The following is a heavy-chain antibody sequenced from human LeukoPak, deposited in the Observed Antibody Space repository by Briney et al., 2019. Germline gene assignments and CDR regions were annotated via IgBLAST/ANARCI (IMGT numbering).Heavy chain of an antibody. CDR3: AAYSYGQTDAFDI. CDR2: ITSSSSYI. V-gene: IGHV3-21*01. D-gene: IGHD5-18*01. CDR1: GFTFSYYS. J-gene: IGHJ3*02. Sequence: GGSLRLSCAASGFTFSYYSMNWVRQAPGKGLEWVSSITSSSSYIYYADSVKGRFTISRDSAKNSLYLQMNSLRAEDTAVYHCAAYSYGQTDAFDIWGQGTMVTVSS.